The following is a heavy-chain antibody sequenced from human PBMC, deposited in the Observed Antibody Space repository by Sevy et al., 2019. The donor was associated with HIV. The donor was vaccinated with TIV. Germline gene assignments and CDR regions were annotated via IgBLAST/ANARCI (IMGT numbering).Heavy chain of an antibody. CDR3: ASFGYYDRGYYFDY. Sequence: GGSLRLSCAASGFPFSSYSMNWVRQAPGKGLEWVSYINSGSSTIYYADSVKGRFTISRDKAENSLFLQMNSLRAEDTAMYYCASFGYYDRGYYFDYWGQGTLVTVSS. D-gene: IGHD3-22*01. V-gene: IGHV3-48*01. J-gene: IGHJ4*02. CDR2: INSGSSTI. CDR1: GFPFSSYS.